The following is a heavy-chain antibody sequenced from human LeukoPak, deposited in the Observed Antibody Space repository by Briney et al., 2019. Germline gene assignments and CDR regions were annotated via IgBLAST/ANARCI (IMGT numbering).Heavy chain of an antibody. V-gene: IGHV3-48*03. J-gene: IGHJ3*02. Sequence: GGSLRLSCAASGFTFSSYEMNWVRQAPGKGLEWVSYISSSGSTIYYADSVKGRFTISRDNAKNSLYLQMNSLRAEDTAVYYCARDSLASRWLLLRVFDIWGQGTMVTVSS. CDR3: ARDSLASRWLLLRVFDI. D-gene: IGHD3-22*01. CDR1: GFTFSSYE. CDR2: ISSSGSTI.